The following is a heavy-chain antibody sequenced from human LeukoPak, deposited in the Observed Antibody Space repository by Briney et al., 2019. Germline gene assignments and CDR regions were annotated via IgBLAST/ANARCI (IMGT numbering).Heavy chain of an antibody. CDR2: INTKTGNP. D-gene: IGHD6-13*01. V-gene: IGHV7-4-1*02. CDR3: ARDPQGPIAAAGD. Sequence: ASVKVSCKASGYTFSKYAMNWVRQAPGQGLEWMGWINTKTGNPTYAQGFTGRFVFSLETSVSTAYLQISSLKAEDTAVYYCARDPQGPIAAAGDWGQGTLVTVSS. J-gene: IGHJ4*02. CDR1: GYTFSKYA.